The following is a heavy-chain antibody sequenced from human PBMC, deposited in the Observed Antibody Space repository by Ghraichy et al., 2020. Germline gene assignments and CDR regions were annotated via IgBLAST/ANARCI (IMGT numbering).Heavy chain of an antibody. CDR3: ARVRARLLLGGIGAFDI. Sequence: GGSLRLSCAASGFTFSSYSMNWVRQAPGKGLEWVSYISSSSSTIYYADSVKGRFTIFRDNAKNSLYLQMNSLRDEDTAVYYCARVRARLLLGGIGAFDIWGQGTMVTVSS. V-gene: IGHV3-48*02. CDR2: ISSSSSTI. J-gene: IGHJ3*02. D-gene: IGHD3-22*01. CDR1: GFTFSSYS.